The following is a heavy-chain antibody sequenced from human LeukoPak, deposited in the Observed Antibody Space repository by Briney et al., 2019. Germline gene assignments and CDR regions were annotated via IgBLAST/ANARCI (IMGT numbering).Heavy chain of an antibody. D-gene: IGHD3-3*01. Sequence: GGSLRLSCAASGFTFSSYSMNWVRQAPGKGLEWVSYISSSGGTIYYADSLKGRFTISRDNAKNSLYLQMNSLRVEDTAVYYCAKDGGIYDFPFDSWGQGTLVTVSS. J-gene: IGHJ5*01. CDR3: AKDGGIYDFPFDS. CDR1: GFTFSSYS. V-gene: IGHV3-48*01. CDR2: ISSSGGTI.